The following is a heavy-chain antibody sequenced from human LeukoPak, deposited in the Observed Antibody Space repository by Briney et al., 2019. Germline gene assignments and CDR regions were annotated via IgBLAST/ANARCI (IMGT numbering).Heavy chain of an antibody. J-gene: IGHJ4*02. CDR3: ARGGAYGSGTYNYFDY. Sequence: GGSLRLSCAASGFTFSSHWMHWVRQAPGKGLVWVSRINSDGRSSSPSYADSVKGRFTISRDNAKNTLYLQVNSLRAEDMAVYYCARGGAYGSGTYNYFDYWGQGTLVSVSS. CDR2: INSDGRSSSP. D-gene: IGHD3-10*01. V-gene: IGHV3-74*01. CDR1: GFTFSSHW.